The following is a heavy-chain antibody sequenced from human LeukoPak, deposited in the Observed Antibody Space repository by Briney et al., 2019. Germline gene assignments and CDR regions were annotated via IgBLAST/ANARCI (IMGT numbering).Heavy chain of an antibody. CDR2: ISGDGGST. CDR3: ARDQTGYYYDSSGYRNFDY. D-gene: IGHD3-22*01. CDR1: GFTFDDYA. V-gene: IGHV3-43*02. Sequence: GGSLRLSCAASGFTFDDYAMHWVRQAPGKGLEWVSLISGDGGSTYYADSVKGRFTISRDNAKNSLYLQMNSLRAEDTAVYYCARDQTGYYYDSSGYRNFDYWGQGTLVTVSS. J-gene: IGHJ4*02.